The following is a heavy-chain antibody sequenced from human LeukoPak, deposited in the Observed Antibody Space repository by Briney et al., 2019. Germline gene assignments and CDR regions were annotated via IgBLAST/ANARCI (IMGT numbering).Heavy chain of an antibody. Sequence: GGSLRLSCAASGFTVSSNYMSWVRQAPGKGLEWVSVIYSGGSTYYADSVKGRFTISRDNSKNTLYLQMNSLRAEDTAVYYCASGYSSSWYLADWGQGTLVTVSS. CDR2: IYSGGST. V-gene: IGHV3-66*01. CDR3: ASGYSSSWYLAD. D-gene: IGHD6-13*01. J-gene: IGHJ4*02. CDR1: GFTVSSNY.